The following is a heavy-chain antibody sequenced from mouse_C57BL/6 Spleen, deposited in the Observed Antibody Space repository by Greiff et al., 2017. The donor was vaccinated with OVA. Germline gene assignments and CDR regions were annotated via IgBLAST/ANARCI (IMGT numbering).Heavy chain of an antibody. CDR1: GYTFTSYW. CDR3: ARGLRRTGDYFDY. CDR2: IYPGSGST. Sequence: QVQLQQPGAELVKPGASVKMSCKASGYTFTSYWITWVKQRPGQGLEWIGDIYPGSGSTNYTEKFKSKATLTVDTSSSTAYMQLSSLTSEDSAVYYCARGLRRTGDYFDYWGQGTTLTVSS. J-gene: IGHJ2*01. D-gene: IGHD2-4*01. V-gene: IGHV1-55*01.